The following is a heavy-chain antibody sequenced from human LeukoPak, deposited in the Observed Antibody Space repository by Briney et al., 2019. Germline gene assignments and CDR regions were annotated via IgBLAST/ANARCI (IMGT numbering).Heavy chain of an antibody. CDR2: IYYSGTT. CDR3: AREVGELSDASYFHYYMDV. CDR1: GGSISNYY. Sequence: SETLSLTCTVSGGSISNYYWSWIRQPPGKGLEWIGYIYYSGTTNYNPSLKSRVTISVDTSKNQFSLKLSSVTAADTAVYYCAREVGELSDASYFHYYMDVWGKGTTVTVSS. J-gene: IGHJ6*03. D-gene: IGHD3-10*01. V-gene: IGHV4-59*01.